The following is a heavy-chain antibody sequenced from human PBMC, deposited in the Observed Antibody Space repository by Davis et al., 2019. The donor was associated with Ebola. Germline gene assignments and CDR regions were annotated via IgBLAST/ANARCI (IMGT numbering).Heavy chain of an antibody. Sequence: GESLKISCAASRFSFGSYTMHWVRQAPGKGLEWVSTISKSGRDTYYADSVKGRFTISRDNSKNTLYLQMNSLRAEDTAVYYCAKDEGGSYSGVSDAFDIWGQGTMVTVSS. CDR2: ISKSGRDT. J-gene: IGHJ3*02. V-gene: IGHV3-23*01. CDR3: AKDEGGSYSGVSDAFDI. D-gene: IGHD1-26*01. CDR1: RFSFGSYT.